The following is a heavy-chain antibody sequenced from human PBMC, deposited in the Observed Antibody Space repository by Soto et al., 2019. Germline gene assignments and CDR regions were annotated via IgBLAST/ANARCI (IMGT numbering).Heavy chain of an antibody. J-gene: IGHJ5*02. CDR3: SRIATCGSLNCFAP. Sequence: GASVKVSCKASGYSFTNNDVTWVRPATGQGHEWMGCLKPGSGDTGSAQKFQGRVTMTRDLSRATAYMELSSLRSDDTAIYYCSRIATCGSLNCFAPAGQQTLVTGSS. CDR2: LKPGSGDT. V-gene: IGHV1-8*01. D-gene: IGHD2-21*01. CDR1: GYSFTNND.